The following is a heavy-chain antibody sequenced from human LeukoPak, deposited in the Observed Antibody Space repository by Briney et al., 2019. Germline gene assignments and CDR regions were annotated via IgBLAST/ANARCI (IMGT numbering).Heavy chain of an antibody. D-gene: IGHD2-15*01. CDR2: ISGSGGST. CDR1: GFTFSSYA. V-gene: IGHV3-23*01. CDR3: AKENQYCSGGSCYSNWFDP. Sequence: PGGSLRFSCAASGFTFSSYAMSWVRQAPGKGLEWVSAISGSGGSTYYADSVKGRFTISRDNSKNTLYLQMNSLRAEDTAVYYCAKENQYCSGGSCYSNWFDPWGQGTLVTVSS. J-gene: IGHJ5*02.